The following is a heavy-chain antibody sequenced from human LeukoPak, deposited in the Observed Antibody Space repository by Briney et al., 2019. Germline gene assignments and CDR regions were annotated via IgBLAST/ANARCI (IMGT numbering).Heavy chain of an antibody. Sequence: TSDTLSLTCALSTVSGSSGNFWSWVRQPPGEGLEWIGEVHKSERTNYNPSLKTRVTISIDASKNQLSLEVTSVTAADTAVYYCARELLGAPTPGAYWGQGTRVAVSS. J-gene: IGHJ4*02. CDR3: ARELLGAPTPGAY. V-gene: IGHV4-4*02. CDR1: TVSGSSGNF. CDR2: VHKSERT. D-gene: IGHD1-26*01.